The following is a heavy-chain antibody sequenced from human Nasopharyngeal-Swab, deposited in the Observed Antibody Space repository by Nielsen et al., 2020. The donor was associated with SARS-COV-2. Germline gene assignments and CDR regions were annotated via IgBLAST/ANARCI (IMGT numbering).Heavy chain of an antibody. CDR3: AKDGPYYYDSSGYYRGVASFDY. V-gene: IGHV3-23*01. CDR1: GCTCSSYA. J-gene: IGHJ4*02. Sequence: SWAASGCTCSSYAMSWVRQVPGQGLEWVSAISGSGGSTYYADSVKGRFTISRDNSKNTLYLQMNSLRAEDTAVYYCAKDGPYYYDSSGYYRGVASFDYWGQGTLVTVSS. CDR2: ISGSGGST. D-gene: IGHD3-22*01.